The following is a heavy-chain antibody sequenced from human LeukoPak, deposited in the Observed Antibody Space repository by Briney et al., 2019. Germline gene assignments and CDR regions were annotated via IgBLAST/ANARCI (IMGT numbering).Heavy chain of an antibody. CDR3: AREAITESGYKGYFQH. CDR2: IIPIFGTA. Sequence: SVKVSCKASGGTFSSYAISWVRQAPGQGLEWMGGIIPIFGTANYAQKFQGRVTITADESTSTAYMELSGLRSEDTAVYYCAREAITESGYKGYFQHWGQGTLVTVSS. V-gene: IGHV1-69*01. D-gene: IGHD1-14*01. J-gene: IGHJ1*01. CDR1: GGTFSSYA.